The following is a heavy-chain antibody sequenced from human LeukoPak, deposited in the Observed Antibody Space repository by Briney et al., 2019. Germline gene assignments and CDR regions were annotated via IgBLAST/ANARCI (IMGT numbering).Heavy chain of an antibody. CDR3: ARDRFGYSSGWYTDY. J-gene: IGHJ4*02. CDR1: GGSISSYY. CDR2: IYYSGGT. Sequence: SETLSLTCTVSGGSISSYYWSWIRQPPGKGLEWIGYIYYSGGTNYNPSLKSRVTISVDTSKNQFSLKLSPVTAADTAVYYCARDRFGYSSGWYTDYWGQGTLVTVSS. V-gene: IGHV4-59*01. D-gene: IGHD6-19*01.